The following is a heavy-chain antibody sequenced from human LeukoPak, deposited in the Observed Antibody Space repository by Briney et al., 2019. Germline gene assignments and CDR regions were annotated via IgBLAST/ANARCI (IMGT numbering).Heavy chain of an antibody. J-gene: IGHJ5*02. V-gene: IGHV3-7*01. CDR2: VKEDGKKE. CDR1: GFTFTKFW. Sequence: GGSLRLSCEASGFTFTKFWRSWVRQAPGKGLEWVANVKEDGKKENYVDSVRGRFTISRDKAKNSIYLQMNSLRVEDTAVDYCAKGRLETFSSGWYDWFDPWGQGTLVTVSS. CDR3: AKGRLETFSSGWYDWFDP. D-gene: IGHD6-19*01.